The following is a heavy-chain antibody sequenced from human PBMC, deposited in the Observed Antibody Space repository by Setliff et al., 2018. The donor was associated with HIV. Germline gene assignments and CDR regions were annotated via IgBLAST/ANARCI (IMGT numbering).Heavy chain of an antibody. CDR2: SSAYNGNT. CDR3: ARELGAGIRQIVAGEFYYMDV. J-gene: IGHJ6*03. V-gene: IGHV1-18*01. CDR1: GYTFISYG. Sequence: ASVKVSCKASGYTFISYGITWVRQAPGQGLEWMGWSSAYNGNTNYAQKLQGRVTMTTDTSTSTAYMELRSLRADDTAVYYCARELGAGIRQIVAGEFYYMDVWGKGTTVTVSS. D-gene: IGHD5-12*01.